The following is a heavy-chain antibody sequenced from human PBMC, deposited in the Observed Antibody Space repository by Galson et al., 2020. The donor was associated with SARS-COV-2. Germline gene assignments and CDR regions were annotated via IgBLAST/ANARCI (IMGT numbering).Heavy chain of an antibody. V-gene: IGHV3-23*01. CDR1: GFTFRSHA. CDR2: IGPSGGVT. Sequence: PGGSLRLSCAASGFTFRSHAMTWVRQGPGKGLEWVSSIGPSGGVTYHADSVKGRFTIFRDNSKNTLFLQMNSLRAEDTAIYFCAKEITATTRTYDYWGQGTLVTVSS. CDR3: AKEITATTRTYDY. D-gene: IGHD1-7*01. J-gene: IGHJ4*02.